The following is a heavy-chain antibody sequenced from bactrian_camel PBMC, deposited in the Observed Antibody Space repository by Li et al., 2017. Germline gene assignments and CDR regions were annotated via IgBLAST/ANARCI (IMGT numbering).Heavy chain of an antibody. CDR3: ATGIYCAHELSPDEYDV. CDR1: GYNYSSIC. Sequence: VQLVESGGGLVQPGGSLRLSCAASGYNYSSICMAWFRQAPGKEREGVAAIDSDGSTSYTDSVKGRFTISKDNANNTLYLQMNSLKPEDTAMYYCATGIYCAHELSPDEYDVWGQGTQVTVS. D-gene: IGHD2*01. CDR2: IDSDGST. V-gene: IGHV3S53*01. J-gene: IGHJ4*01.